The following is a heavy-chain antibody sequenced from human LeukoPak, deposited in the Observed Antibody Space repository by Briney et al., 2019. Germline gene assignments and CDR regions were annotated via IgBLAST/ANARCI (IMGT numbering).Heavy chain of an antibody. J-gene: IGHJ4*02. Sequence: GGSLRLSCAASGFTFSSYAMHWVRQAPGKGLEYVSAISSNGGSTYYANSVKGRFTISRDNSKNTLYLQMGSLRAEDMAVYYCAKDPTVGATPGWGQGTLVTVSS. V-gene: IGHV3-64*01. CDR3: AKDPTVGATPG. CDR1: GFTFSSYA. D-gene: IGHD1-26*01. CDR2: ISSNGGST.